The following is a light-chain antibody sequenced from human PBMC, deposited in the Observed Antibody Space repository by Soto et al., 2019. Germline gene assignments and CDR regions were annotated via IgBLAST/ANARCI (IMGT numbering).Light chain of an antibody. CDR2: DAS. V-gene: IGKV3-11*01. J-gene: IGKJ3*01. Sequence: EIVLTQSPATLSLSPGERATLSCRASQSVRSYLAWYQQKPGQAPRLLIYDASNRATGIPARFSGSGSGTEFTLTISSLEPEDFAVYYCQQRSNWQFTFGPGTKVDIK. CDR1: QSVRSY. CDR3: QQRSNWQFT.